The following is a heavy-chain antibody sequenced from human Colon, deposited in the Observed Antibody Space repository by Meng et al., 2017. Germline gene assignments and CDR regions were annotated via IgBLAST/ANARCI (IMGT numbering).Heavy chain of an antibody. D-gene: IGHD6-19*01. V-gene: IGHV4-4*02. CDR3: ARHGGWHFDY. CDR2: IYLSGSP. CDR1: GGSISSSNY. Sequence: VALPESGPGLVEPSGPLSRTCAVSGGSISSSNYWSWVRPPPGKGLEWIGQIYLSGSPSYNPSLESRVTISVDKSKNQLSLRLTSVTAADTAIYYCARHGGWHFDYWGQGTLVTVSS. J-gene: IGHJ4*02.